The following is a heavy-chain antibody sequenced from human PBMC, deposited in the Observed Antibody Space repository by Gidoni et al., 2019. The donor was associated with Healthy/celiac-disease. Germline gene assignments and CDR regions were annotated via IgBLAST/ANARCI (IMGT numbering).Heavy chain of an antibody. CDR1: EFTFSSYA. CDR2: ISGSGGST. J-gene: IGHJ4*02. D-gene: IGHD5-12*01. V-gene: IGHV3-23*01. Sequence: EVQLLESGGGLVQLGGYLRLACAASEFTFSSYAMSWVRKAPGKGVEWVSAISGSGGSTYYADTVKDRFTISRENSKNTLYLQMNSWRAEDTAVYYCAKIPVDIVATGYDYWGQGTLVTVSS. CDR3: AKIPVDIVATGYDY.